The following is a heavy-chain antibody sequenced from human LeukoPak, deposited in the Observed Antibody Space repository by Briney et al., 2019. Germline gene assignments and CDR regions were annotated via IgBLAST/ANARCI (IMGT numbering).Heavy chain of an antibody. D-gene: IGHD3-10*01. V-gene: IGHV3-7*03. Sequence: GGSLRVSCAASGFTFSSYWLNWVRQTPGKGLEWVANIKEDGTEKYHVDSVKGRFTISRDNAKSSLYLQMNSLRVEDTALYYCARSIMGGGAFDSWGQGTQVTASS. CDR3: ARSIMGGGAFDS. CDR1: GFTFSSYW. CDR2: IKEDGTEK. J-gene: IGHJ4*02.